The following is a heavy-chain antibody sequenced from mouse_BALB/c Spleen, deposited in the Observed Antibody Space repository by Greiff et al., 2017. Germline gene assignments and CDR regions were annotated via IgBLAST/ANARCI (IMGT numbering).Heavy chain of an antibody. Sequence: EVMLVESGGDLVKPGGSLKLSCAASGFTFSSYGMSWVRQTPDKRLEWVATISSGGSYTYYPDSVKGRFTISRDNAKNTLYLQMSRLKSEDTAMYSCARQEYGNYVGYWGQGTTLTVSA. D-gene: IGHD2-1*01. CDR1: GFTFSSYG. J-gene: IGHJ2*01. CDR3: ARQEYGNYVGY. CDR2: ISSGGSYT. V-gene: IGHV5-6*02.